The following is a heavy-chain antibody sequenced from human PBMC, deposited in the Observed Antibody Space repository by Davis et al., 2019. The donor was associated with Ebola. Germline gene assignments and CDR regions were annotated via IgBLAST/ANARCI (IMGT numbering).Heavy chain of an antibody. D-gene: IGHD1-20*01. V-gene: IGHV4-39*01. J-gene: IGHJ5*02. CDR2: IYYSGST. CDR1: GGSISSSSYY. Sequence: MPSETLFLTCTVSGGSISSSSYYWGWIRQPPGKGLEWIGSIYYSGSTYYNPSLKSRVTISVDTSKNQFSLKLSSVTAADTAVYYCAAAAGLTGTTAEGWFDPWGQGTLVTVSS. CDR3: AAAAGLTGTTAEGWFDP.